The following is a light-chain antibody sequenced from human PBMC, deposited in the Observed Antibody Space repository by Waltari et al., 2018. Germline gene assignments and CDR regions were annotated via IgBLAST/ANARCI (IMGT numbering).Light chain of an antibody. CDR2: GAY. Sequence: EIVVTQSPATLSVSPGERVTLSCRASQTVGTSLAWYQQKPGQTPRLLIFGAYSRASGVPARCSGSGSGTDFTLAISSLQSEDFAVYYCQQYEDWPRHSFGGGTKVQIE. CDR1: QTVGTS. CDR3: QQYEDWPRHS. V-gene: IGKV3-15*01. J-gene: IGKJ4*01.